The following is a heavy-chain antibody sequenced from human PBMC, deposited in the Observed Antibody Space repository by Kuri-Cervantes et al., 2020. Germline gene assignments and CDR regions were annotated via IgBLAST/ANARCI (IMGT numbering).Heavy chain of an antibody. CDR2: ISWNSGSI. CDR3: ARDHVSVTYYFDY. D-gene: IGHD3-10*01. V-gene: IGHV3-9*01. J-gene: IGHJ4*02. Sequence: GGSLRLSCAASGFTFDDYAMHWVRQAPGKGLEWVSGISWNSGSIGYADSVKGRFTISRDNAKNSLYLQMNSLRAEDTAVYYCARDHVSVTYYFDYWGQGTPVTVSS. CDR1: GFTFDDYA.